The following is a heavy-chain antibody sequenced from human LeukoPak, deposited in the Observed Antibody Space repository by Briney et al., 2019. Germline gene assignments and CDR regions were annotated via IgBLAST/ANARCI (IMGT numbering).Heavy chain of an antibody. CDR2: IKSDGSST. CDR3: ARESRGSFDY. CDR1: GFTFSSYW. V-gene: IGHV3-74*01. D-gene: IGHD1-26*01. Sequence: GGSLILSCAASGFTFSSYWMHWVRQGPGKGLVWVSLIKSDGSSTNYADSVKGRFTVSRDNAKNTLYLQMNSLRAEDTAVYYCARESRGSFDYWGQGTLVTVSS. J-gene: IGHJ4*02.